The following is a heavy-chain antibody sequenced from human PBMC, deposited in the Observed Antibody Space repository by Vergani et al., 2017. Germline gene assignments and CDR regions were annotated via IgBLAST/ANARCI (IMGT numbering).Heavy chain of an antibody. Sequence: QVQLQESGPGLVKPSQTLSLTCTVSGGSISSGSYYWSWLRQPAGKGLEWIWRIYTSGSTNYNPSLESRVTISVDTSKNQFSLKLRAVTAGVTAVSYCARGRAGGDSSVSSFWGQGTMVTVSS. CDR2: IYTSGST. D-gene: IGHD3-10*01. V-gene: IGHV4-61*02. CDR1: GGSISSGSYY. CDR3: ARGRAGGDSSVSSF. J-gene: IGHJ3*01.